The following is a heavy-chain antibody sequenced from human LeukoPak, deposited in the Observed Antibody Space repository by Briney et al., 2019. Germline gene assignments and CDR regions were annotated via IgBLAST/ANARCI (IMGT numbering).Heavy chain of an antibody. CDR2: IYTSGST. CDR1: GGSISSGSYY. CDR3: ARGEDYDILTGYYTSWFDP. J-gene: IGHJ5*02. Sequence: SETLSLTCTVSGGSISSGSYYWSWIRQPAGKGLEWIGRIYTSGSTNYNPSLKSRVTISVDTSKNQFSLKLSSVTAADTAVYYCARGEDYDILTGYYTSWFDPWGQGTLVTVSS. V-gene: IGHV4-61*02. D-gene: IGHD3-9*01.